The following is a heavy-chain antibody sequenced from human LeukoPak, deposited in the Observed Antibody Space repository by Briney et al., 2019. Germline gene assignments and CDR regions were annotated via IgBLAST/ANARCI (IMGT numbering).Heavy chain of an antibody. J-gene: IGHJ4*02. Sequence: GSSVKVSCKASRGTFSSYAISWVRQAPGQGLEWMGWINTYTGNTNYAQKLQGRVTMTTDTSTSTAYMELKSLTSDDTALYYCARNQNAWEFDYWGQGTLVTVSS. CDR3: ARNQNAWEFDY. CDR2: INTYTGNT. CDR1: RGTFSSYA. V-gene: IGHV1-18*01. D-gene: IGHD1-26*01.